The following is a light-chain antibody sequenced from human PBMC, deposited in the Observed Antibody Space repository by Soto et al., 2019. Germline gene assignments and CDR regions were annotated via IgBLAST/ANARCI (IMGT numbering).Light chain of an antibody. CDR3: CSYAGSSTYV. CDR1: SSEVGSYNL. CDR2: EVS. V-gene: IGLV2-23*02. J-gene: IGLJ1*01. Sequence: QSALTQPASVSGSPGQSITISCTGTSSEVGSYNLVSWYQQHPGKAPKLMIYEVSKRPSGVSNRFSGSKSGNTASRTISGLQAEDEADYYCCSYAGSSTYVFGNGTKVTVL.